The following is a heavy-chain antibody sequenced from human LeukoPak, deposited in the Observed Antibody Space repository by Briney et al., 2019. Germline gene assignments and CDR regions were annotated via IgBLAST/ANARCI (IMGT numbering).Heavy chain of an antibody. V-gene: IGHV4-59*01. CDR2: IYYTGST. CDR1: NGSISSYY. CDR3: ARDRTGDGYNTE. J-gene: IGHJ4*02. Sequence: SETLSLTCTVSNGSISSYYWSWIRQRPGKGLEWIGYIYYTGSTNYNPSLKSRVTISVDTSKNQFSLKLTSVTAADTAVYYCARDRTGDGYNTEWGQGTLVTVSS. D-gene: IGHD5-24*01.